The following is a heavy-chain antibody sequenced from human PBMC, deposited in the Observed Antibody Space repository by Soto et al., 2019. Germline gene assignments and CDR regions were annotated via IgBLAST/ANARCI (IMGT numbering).Heavy chain of an antibody. V-gene: IGHV4-59*02. Sequence: SETLSLTCTVSGGSVSSYFWSWVRQSPEKGLEWIGYIYHSGSTYYNPSLKSRVTISVDRSKNQFSLKLSSVTAADTAVYYCARVLPTEYYYDSSGLEGHNWFDPWGQGTLVTVSS. CDR1: GGSVSSYF. J-gene: IGHJ5*02. D-gene: IGHD3-22*01. CDR2: IYHSGST. CDR3: ARVLPTEYYYDSSGLEGHNWFDP.